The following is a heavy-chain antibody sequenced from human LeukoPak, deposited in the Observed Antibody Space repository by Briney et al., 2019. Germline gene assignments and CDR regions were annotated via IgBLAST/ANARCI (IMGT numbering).Heavy chain of an antibody. V-gene: IGHV1-46*01. CDR3: ATVGLHPNYYDKTQNWYFDL. CDR2: INPSGGST. D-gene: IGHD3-22*01. J-gene: IGHJ2*01. Sequence: ASVKVSCKASGYTFTSYYMHWVRQAPGQGLEWMGIINPSGGSTSYAQKFQGRVTMTEDTSTDTAYMELSSLRSEDTAVYYCATVGLHPNYYDKTQNWYFDLWGRGTLVTVSS. CDR1: GYTFTSYY.